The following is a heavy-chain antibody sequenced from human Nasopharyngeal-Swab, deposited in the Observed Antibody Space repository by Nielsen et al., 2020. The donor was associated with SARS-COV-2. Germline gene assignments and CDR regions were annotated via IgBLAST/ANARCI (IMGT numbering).Heavy chain of an antibody. CDR3: ARDRLVYDFWSGYYTHNWFDP. CDR1: GGSISSSSYY. V-gene: IGHV4-61*01. Sequence: SETLSLICTVSGGSISSSSYYWGWIRQPPGKGLEWIGYIYYSGSTNYNPSLKSRVTISVDTSKNQFSLKLSSVTAADTAVYYCARDRLVYDFWSGYYTHNWFDPWGQGTLVTVPS. D-gene: IGHD3-3*01. J-gene: IGHJ5*02. CDR2: IYYSGST.